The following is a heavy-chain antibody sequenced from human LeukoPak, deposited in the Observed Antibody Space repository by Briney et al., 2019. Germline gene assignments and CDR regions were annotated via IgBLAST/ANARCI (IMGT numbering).Heavy chain of an antibody. CDR3: ARGREIGLLYYYYYMDV. J-gene: IGHJ6*03. Sequence: SQTLSLTCTVSGGSISSGSYYWSWIRQPAGKGLEWIGRIYTSGSTNYNPSLKSRVTISVDTSKNQISLRLSSVTAADTAVYYCARGREIGLLYYYYYMDVWGKGTTVTVSS. CDR1: GGSISSGSYY. CDR2: IYTSGST. V-gene: IGHV4-61*02. D-gene: IGHD2-15*01.